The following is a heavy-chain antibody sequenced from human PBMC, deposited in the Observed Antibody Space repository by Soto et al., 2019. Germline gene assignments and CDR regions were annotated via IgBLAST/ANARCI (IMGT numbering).Heavy chain of an antibody. Sequence: GGSLRLSCAASGFTFSSYAMSWVRQAPGKGLEWVSTLTTGGTSWYYADSVKGRFTISRDNSQNTLYLQMNSLRADDTAVYYCVKIRVGGIPWAGGYFDSWGLGTLVTVSS. V-gene: IGHV3-23*05. J-gene: IGHJ4*02. CDR3: VKIRVGGIPWAGGYFDS. CDR2: LTTGGTSW. CDR1: GFTFSSYA. D-gene: IGHD3-10*01.